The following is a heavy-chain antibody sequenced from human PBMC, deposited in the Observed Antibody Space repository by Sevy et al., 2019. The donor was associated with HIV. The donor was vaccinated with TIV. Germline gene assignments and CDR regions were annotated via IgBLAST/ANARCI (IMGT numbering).Heavy chain of an antibody. Sequence: GESLKISCAASGFTFSSYAMSWVRQAPGKGLEWVSAISGSGGSTYYADSVKGRFTISRDNSKNTLYLQMNSLRAEDTAVYYCAKVVSSGDKLYYFDYWGQRTLVTVSS. CDR1: GFTFSSYA. V-gene: IGHV3-23*01. CDR3: AKVVSSGDKLYYFDY. CDR2: ISGSGGST. J-gene: IGHJ4*02. D-gene: IGHD2-15*01.